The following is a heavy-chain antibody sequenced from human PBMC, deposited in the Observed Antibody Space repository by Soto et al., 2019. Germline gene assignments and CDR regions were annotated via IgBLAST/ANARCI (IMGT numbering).Heavy chain of an antibody. Sequence: EVQLLESGGGLVQPGGSLRLSCAASGFTFSSYAMSWVRQAPGKGLEWVSAISGSGGSTYYADSVKGRFTISRDNSKNTLYLQMNSLRAEDTAVYYCAKGSGAVPNCLYYFDYWGQGTLVTVSS. CDR2: ISGSGGST. J-gene: IGHJ4*02. D-gene: IGHD7-27*01. V-gene: IGHV3-23*01. CDR1: GFTFSSYA. CDR3: AKGSGAVPNCLYYFDY.